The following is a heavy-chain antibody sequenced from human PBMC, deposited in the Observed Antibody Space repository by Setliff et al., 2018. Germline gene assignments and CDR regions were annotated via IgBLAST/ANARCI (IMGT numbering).Heavy chain of an antibody. D-gene: IGHD3-3*01. CDR1: GGTFNNYA. CDR3: ARESGSPRYMDV. CDR2: IIPIFGTT. V-gene: IGHV1-69*01. Sequence: VKVSCKASGGTFNNYAISWVRQAPGQGLKWMGGIIPIFGTTKYAQKFQGRVTITADESTSTAYMELSSLRSEDTAVYYCARESGSPRYMDVWGNGTTVTVSS. J-gene: IGHJ6*03.